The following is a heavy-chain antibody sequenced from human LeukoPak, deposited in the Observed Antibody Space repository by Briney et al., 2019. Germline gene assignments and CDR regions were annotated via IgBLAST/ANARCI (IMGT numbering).Heavy chain of an antibody. CDR1: GYSFTSYW. D-gene: IGHD3-10*01. CDR3: ATSYGSGSYYIPPFDY. CDR2: IYPGDSDT. Sequence: GESLKISCKGSGYSFTSYWIGWVRQMPGKGLEWMGIIYPGDSDTRYSPSFQGQVTISADKSISTAYLQWSSLKASDTAMYYCATSYGSGSYYIPPFDYWGQGTLVTVSS. J-gene: IGHJ4*02. V-gene: IGHV5-51*01.